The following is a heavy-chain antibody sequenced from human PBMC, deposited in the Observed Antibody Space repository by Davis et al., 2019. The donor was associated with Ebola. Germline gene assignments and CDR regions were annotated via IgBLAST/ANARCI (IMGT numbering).Heavy chain of an antibody. CDR1: GFTFTSYS. V-gene: IGHV3-23*01. Sequence: GESLKISCAASGFTFTSYSMTWVRQAPGKGVEWVSGISGSGSTYYADSVKGRFTFSRDNSKNTLYLQMNSLRAEDTAVYYCAKGSLYGSRSITAGMDVWGQGTTVTVSS. J-gene: IGHJ6*02. CDR3: AKGSLYGSRSITAGMDV. D-gene: IGHD4-17*01. CDR2: ISGSGST.